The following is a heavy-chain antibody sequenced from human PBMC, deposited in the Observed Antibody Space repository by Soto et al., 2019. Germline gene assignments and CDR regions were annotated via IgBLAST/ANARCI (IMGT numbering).Heavy chain of an antibody. CDR3: ARLLLGKGRIKDAFDI. J-gene: IGHJ3*02. CDR2: IYYSGIT. Sequence: SETLSLTCTVSGGSISSSSYYWGWIRQPPGKGLEWIGSIYYSGITYYNPSLKSRVTISVETSKNQFSLKMSSVTAADTAVYYCARLLLGKGRIKDAFDIWGQGTMVTVSS. CDR1: GGSISSSSYY. D-gene: IGHD7-27*01. V-gene: IGHV4-39*01.